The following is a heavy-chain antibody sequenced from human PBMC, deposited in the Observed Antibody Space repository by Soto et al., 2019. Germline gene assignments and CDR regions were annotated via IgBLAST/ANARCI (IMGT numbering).Heavy chain of an antibody. CDR1: RYTFTSYG. CDR3: ARDHLPYCCGGSCYSYCYYGMDV. CDR2: ISAYNGNT. V-gene: IGHV1-18*01. J-gene: IGHJ6*02. Sequence: ASVKVSCKASRYTFTSYGISWLRQAPGKGIEWMGWISAYNGNTNCAQKLEGRVTMTTDTSTSTAYMDLRSLRSDDTAVYYCARDHLPYCCGGSCYSYCYYGMDVWGQGTTVTVSS. D-gene: IGHD2-15*01.